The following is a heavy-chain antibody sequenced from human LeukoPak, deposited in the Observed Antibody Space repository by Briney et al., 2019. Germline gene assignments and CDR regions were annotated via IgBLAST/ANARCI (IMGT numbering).Heavy chain of an antibody. CDR2: ISYEGGTQ. CDR3: AREGYGSGSWREWFDP. V-gene: IGHV3-30*03. Sequence: PGMSLRLSCAASGVTLSPYGMHWVRQAPGKGLEWVAVISYEGGTQHYADSVKGRFIISRDNPRNTLYLQMNSLRDEDTAVYYCAREGYGSGSWREWFDPWGQGTLVTVSS. D-gene: IGHD3-10*01. J-gene: IGHJ5*02. CDR1: GVTLSPYG.